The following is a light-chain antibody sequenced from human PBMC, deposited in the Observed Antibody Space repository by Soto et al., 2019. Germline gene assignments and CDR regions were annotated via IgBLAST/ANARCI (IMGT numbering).Light chain of an antibody. CDR1: QSVSSN. Sequence: EIVMTQSPATLSVSPGERATLSCRASQSVSSNLAWYQQKPGQAPRLLIYAASTRAAGVPVRFSGSGSGTDFTLTISRLEPEDFAVYYCQQYGSSLWTFGQGTKVDI. CDR2: AAS. V-gene: IGKV3-20*01. CDR3: QQYGSSLWT. J-gene: IGKJ1*01.